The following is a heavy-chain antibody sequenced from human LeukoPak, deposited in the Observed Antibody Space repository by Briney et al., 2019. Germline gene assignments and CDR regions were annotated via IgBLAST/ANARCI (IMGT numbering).Heavy chain of an antibody. CDR1: GFTVSSHY. Sequence: GGSLRLSCAASGFTVSSHYMSWVRQAPGKGLEWVANIKQDGSEKSYVDSVKGRFTISRDNAKNSLYLQMNTLRPEDTARYYCGKRPAYRGADCYSYFVYWGQGTLVTVSS. CDR2: IKQDGSEK. J-gene: IGHJ4*02. CDR3: GKRPAYRGADCYSYFVY. D-gene: IGHD2-21*02. V-gene: IGHV3-7*05.